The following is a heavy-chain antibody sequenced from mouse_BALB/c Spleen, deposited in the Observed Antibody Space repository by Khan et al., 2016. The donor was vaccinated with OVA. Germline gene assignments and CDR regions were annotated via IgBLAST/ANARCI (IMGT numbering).Heavy chain of an antibody. CDR3: TRDSNFDY. J-gene: IGHJ2*01. V-gene: IGHV5-17*02. Sequence: EVELVESGGGLVQPGGSRKLSCAASGFTFSRFGMHWVRQAPEKGLEWVAYISSGSSSIYSADTVKGRFTISRANPKTTLFLQMTRLRSEDTAMYYCTRDSNFDYWGQGTTLTVSS. CDR2: ISSGSSSI. CDR1: GFTFSRFG.